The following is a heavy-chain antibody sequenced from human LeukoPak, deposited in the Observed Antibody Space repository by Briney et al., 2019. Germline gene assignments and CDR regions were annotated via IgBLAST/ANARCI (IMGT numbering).Heavy chain of an antibody. Sequence: SETLSLTCTVSGGSISSYYWSWIRQPPGKGLEWIGYIYYSGSTNYNPSLKSRVTISVDTSKNQFSLKLSSVTAADTAVYYCARGYSYGFDWFDPWGQGTLVTVPS. CDR2: IYYSGST. V-gene: IGHV4-59*01. CDR1: GGSISSYY. J-gene: IGHJ5*02. CDR3: ARGYSYGFDWFDP. D-gene: IGHD5-18*01.